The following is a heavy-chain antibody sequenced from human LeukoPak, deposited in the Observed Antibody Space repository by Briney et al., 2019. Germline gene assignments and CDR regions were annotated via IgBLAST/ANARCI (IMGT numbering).Heavy chain of an antibody. Sequence: ASVKVSCKASGGTFSSYAISWVRQAPGQGLEWMGWINTNTGNPTYAQGFTGRFVFSLDTSVSTAYLQISSLKAEDTAVYYCARDPKIILTGYYSLDYWGQGTLVTVSS. CDR3: ARDPKIILTGYYSLDY. D-gene: IGHD3-9*01. J-gene: IGHJ4*02. CDR1: GGTFSSYA. V-gene: IGHV7-4-1*02. CDR2: INTNTGNP.